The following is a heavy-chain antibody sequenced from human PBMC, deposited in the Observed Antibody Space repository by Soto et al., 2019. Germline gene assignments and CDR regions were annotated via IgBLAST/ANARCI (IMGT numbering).Heavy chain of an antibody. CDR1: GFTFDDYA. CDR2: ISWNSGSI. Sequence: EVQLVESGGGLVQPGRSLRLSCAASGFTFDDYAMHWVRQAPVKGLEWVSGISWNSGSIGYADSVKGRFTISRDNAKNSLYLQMNSLRAEDTALYYCAKAPYGDYGVNWFDPWGQGTLVTVSS. D-gene: IGHD4-17*01. V-gene: IGHV3-9*01. J-gene: IGHJ5*02. CDR3: AKAPYGDYGVNWFDP.